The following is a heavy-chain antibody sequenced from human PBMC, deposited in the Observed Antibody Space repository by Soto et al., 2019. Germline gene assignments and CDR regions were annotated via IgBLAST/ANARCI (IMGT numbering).Heavy chain of an antibody. CDR3: ARLRGYSYGYRWSDP. CDR2: IDPSDSYT. V-gene: IGHV5-10-1*01. Sequence: GESLKISCKGSGYSFTSYWISWVRQMPGKGLEWMGRIDPSDSYTNYSPSFQGHVTISADKSISTAYLQWSSLKASDTAMYYCARLRGYSYGYRWSDPWGQGALVTVSS. D-gene: IGHD5-18*01. CDR1: GYSFTSYW. J-gene: IGHJ5*02.